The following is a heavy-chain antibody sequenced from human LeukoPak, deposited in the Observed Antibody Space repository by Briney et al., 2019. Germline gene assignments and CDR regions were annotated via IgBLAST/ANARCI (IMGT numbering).Heavy chain of an antibody. D-gene: IGHD3-10*01. CDR1: GXTLSSFA. CDR2: LSGGGRPT. CDR3: ARDLYGSGSSDL. Sequence: GSLRLSCSASGXTLSSFAMAWVRQAPGKGLQWVSTLSGGGRPTYYADSVKGRFTISRDTSKNTLYLQMNSLRAEDTAIYFCARDLYGSGSSDLWGPGTLVTVSS. J-gene: IGHJ1*01. V-gene: IGHV3-23*01.